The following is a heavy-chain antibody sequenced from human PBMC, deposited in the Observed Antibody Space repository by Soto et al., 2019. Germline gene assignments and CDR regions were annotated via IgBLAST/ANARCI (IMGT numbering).Heavy chain of an antibody. V-gene: IGHV3-30-3*01. Sequence: GGSLRLSCAASGFTFSSYAMHWVRQAPGKGLEWVALISYDGINKYYADSVKGRFTISRDNSKNTLYLQMNSLRTEGTAVHYCVRGRSDYYYYGMDVWGQGTTVTVSS. CDR3: VRGRSDYYYYGMDV. J-gene: IGHJ6*02. CDR2: ISYDGINK. CDR1: GFTFSSYA.